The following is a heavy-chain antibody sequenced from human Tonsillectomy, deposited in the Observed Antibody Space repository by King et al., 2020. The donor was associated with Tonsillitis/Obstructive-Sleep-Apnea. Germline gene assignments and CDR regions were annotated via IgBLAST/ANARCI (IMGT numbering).Heavy chain of an antibody. CDR3: AKIVAVAGTGYMDV. CDR1: GFTFDDYA. CDR2: VSWNGGST. J-gene: IGHJ6*03. Sequence: VQLVESGGGLAQPGKSLRLSCAASGFTFDDYAMHWVRQAPGKGLEWVSGVSWNGGSTDYVDSVKGRFTISRDNAKRTVYLQMNSLRVEDTAVYYCAKIVAVAGTGYMDVWGKGTTVTVSS. D-gene: IGHD6-19*01. V-gene: IGHV3-9*01.